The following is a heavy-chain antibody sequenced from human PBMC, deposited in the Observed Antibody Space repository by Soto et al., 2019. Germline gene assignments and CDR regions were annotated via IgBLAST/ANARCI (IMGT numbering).Heavy chain of an antibody. J-gene: IGHJ4*02. Sequence: SVKVSCKASGFTFTSSAVQWVRQARGQRLEWIGWIVVGSGNTNYAQKFQERVTITRDMSTXXXXXXXXXXXXXXXXXYYCAADRMIVGATTVGFFDYWGQGTLVTVSS. CDR3: AADRMIVGATTVGFFDY. D-gene: IGHD1-26*01. CDR2: IVVGSGNT. V-gene: IGHV1-58*01. CDR1: GFTFTSSA.